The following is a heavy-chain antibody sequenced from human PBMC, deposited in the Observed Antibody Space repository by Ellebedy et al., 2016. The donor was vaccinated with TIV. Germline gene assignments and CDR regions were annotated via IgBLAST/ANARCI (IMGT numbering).Heavy chain of an antibody. V-gene: IGHV3-15*01. Sequence: PGGSLRLSCAASGFTFSNAWMSWVRQAPGKGLEWVGRIKSKTDGGTTDYAAPVKGRFTISRDDSKNTLYLQMNSLKTEDTAVYYCTTDLLVNSYGYLVDYWGQGTLVTVSS. CDR3: TTDLLVNSYGYLVDY. J-gene: IGHJ4*02. D-gene: IGHD5-18*01. CDR1: GFTFSNAW. CDR2: IKSKTDGGTT.